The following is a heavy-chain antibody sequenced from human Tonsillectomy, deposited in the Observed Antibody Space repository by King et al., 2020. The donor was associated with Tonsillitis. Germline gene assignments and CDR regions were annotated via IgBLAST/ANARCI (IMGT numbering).Heavy chain of an antibody. CDR3: ARDHNIRLPATGFVY. CDR1: GYTFTDYY. J-gene: IGHJ4*02. CDR2: INPNSGGS. V-gene: IGHV1-2*02. D-gene: IGHD2-21*02. Sequence: VQLVESGAEVKKPGASVRVSCKASGYTFTDYYMHWVRQAPGQGLEWMGWINPNSGGSNSAQKFQGRVTMTREPSISAAYIELSRLRSDDTAVYYCARDHNIRLPATGFVYWGQGTLVTVSS.